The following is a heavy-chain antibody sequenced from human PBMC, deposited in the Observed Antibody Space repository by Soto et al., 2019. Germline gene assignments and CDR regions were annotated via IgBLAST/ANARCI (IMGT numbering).Heavy chain of an antibody. Sequence: QLQLQESGSGLVKPSQTLSLTCAVSGGSISSGGYSWSWIRQPPGKGLEWIGYIYHSGSTYYNPFLNGRVTISVDRAQNQFSLKLSSVTAADTAVYYCARSDGPYCSGGSCYSGWFDPWGQVTLVTVSS. CDR1: GGSISSGGYS. CDR3: ARSDGPYCSGGSCYSGWFDP. D-gene: IGHD2-15*01. J-gene: IGHJ5*02. CDR2: IYHSGST. V-gene: IGHV4-30-2*01.